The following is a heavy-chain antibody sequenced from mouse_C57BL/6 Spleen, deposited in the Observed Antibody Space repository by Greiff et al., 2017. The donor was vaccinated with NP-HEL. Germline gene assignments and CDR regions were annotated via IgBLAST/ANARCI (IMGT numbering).Heavy chain of an antibody. V-gene: IGHV14-4*01. D-gene: IGHD3-2*02. CDR1: GFNIKDDY. CDR3: TTHSSVDY. Sequence: VQLQQSGAELVRPGASVKLSCTASGFNIKDDYMHWVKQRPEQGLEWIGWIDPENGDTEYASKFQGKATITADTSSNTAYLQLSSLTSEDTAVYYCTTHSSVDYWGQGTTLTVSS. CDR2: IDPENGDT. J-gene: IGHJ2*01.